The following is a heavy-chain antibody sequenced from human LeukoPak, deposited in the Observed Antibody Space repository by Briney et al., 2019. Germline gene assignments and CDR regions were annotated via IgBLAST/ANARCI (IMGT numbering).Heavy chain of an antibody. CDR1: GGSIGTYY. CDR3: VRDGPSWGLL. D-gene: IGHD7-27*01. J-gene: IGHJ4*02. V-gene: IGHV4-4*07. Sequence: SETLSLTCTVSGGSIGTYYWSWIRQPAGKGLEWIGRIFTTGGANYNPSLKSRVTMSLDTSKNLFSLKLNSVSAADTAVYYCVRDGPSWGLLWGQGALVTVSS. CDR2: IFTTGGA.